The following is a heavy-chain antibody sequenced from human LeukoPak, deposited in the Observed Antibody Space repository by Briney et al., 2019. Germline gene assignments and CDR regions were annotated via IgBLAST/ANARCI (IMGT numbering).Heavy chain of an antibody. J-gene: IGHJ3*02. V-gene: IGHV1-69*13. CDR2: TIPIFGTA. CDR3: ARGPVLRFLEWLPDAFDI. Sequence: SVKVSCKASGGTFSSYAISWVRQAPGQGLEWMGGTIPIFGTANYAQKFQGRVTITADESTSTAYMELSSLRSEDTAVYYCARGPVLRFLEWLPDAFDIWGQGTMVTVSS. CDR1: GGTFSSYA. D-gene: IGHD3-3*01.